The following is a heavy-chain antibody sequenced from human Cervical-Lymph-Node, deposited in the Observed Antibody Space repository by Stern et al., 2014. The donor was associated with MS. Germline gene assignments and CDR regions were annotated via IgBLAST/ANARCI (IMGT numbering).Heavy chain of an antibody. D-gene: IGHD2-21*02. Sequence: QVQLVQSGAEVKKPGASVKVSCKVSGYTLSEISMHWVRQSPGKGLEWMGGFDPEHGETRYAQEVQGRVTMAEDRSTDTAYMELSSLRSEDTAVYYCATHRGRVTYYYGMDVWGQGTTVTVSS. CDR3: ATHRGRVTYYYGMDV. V-gene: IGHV1-24*01. CDR2: FDPEHGET. CDR1: GYTLSEIS. J-gene: IGHJ6*02.